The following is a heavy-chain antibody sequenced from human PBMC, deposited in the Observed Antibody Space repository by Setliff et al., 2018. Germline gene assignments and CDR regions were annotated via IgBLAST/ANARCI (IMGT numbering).Heavy chain of an antibody. J-gene: IGHJ3*02. V-gene: IGHV3-7*01. Sequence: PGGSLRLSCAASGFTFSNHWMTWVRQAPGKGLEWVANIKQDGSDKYYVGSVKGRFTISRDNAKNTVYLEMNRLRAEDTAIYYCTRDWGGVGATNAFDIWGQGTMVTVSS. CDR2: IKQDGSDK. D-gene: IGHD1-26*01. CDR3: TRDWGGVGATNAFDI. CDR1: GFTFSNHW.